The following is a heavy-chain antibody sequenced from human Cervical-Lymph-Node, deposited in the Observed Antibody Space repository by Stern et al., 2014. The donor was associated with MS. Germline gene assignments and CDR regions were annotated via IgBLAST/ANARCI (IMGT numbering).Heavy chain of an antibody. CDR1: GFTFDDYA. CDR3: AKDVIRGYSYLQLGNAFDV. J-gene: IGHJ3*01. D-gene: IGHD5-18*01. Sequence: VQLVQSGGDLVQPGRSLRLSCAASGFTFDDYAMHWVRQAPGKGLEWVSGINWNSGSVGYADSVKGRFTISRDNAKNSLYLQMNSLRAEDTALYYCAKDVIRGYSYLQLGNAFDVWGQGTTVIVS. CDR2: INWNSGSV. V-gene: IGHV3-9*01.